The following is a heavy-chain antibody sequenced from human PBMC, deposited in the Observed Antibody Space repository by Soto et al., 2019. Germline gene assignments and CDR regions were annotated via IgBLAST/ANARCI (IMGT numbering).Heavy chain of an antibody. CDR2: ISNSGGGI. D-gene: IGHD2-15*01. CDR1: GFTFSNYA. J-gene: IGHJ4*02. V-gene: IGHV3-23*01. CDR3: GKGHKLADIVVGVASTPGGY. Sequence: EVQLLESGGGLVQPGGSLRLSCAASGFTFSNYAMSWVRQAPGKGLEWVSAISNSGGGIYYADSVKGRFTISRDKTKNPLYLHMNSLRAEDTAIYCCGKGHKLADIVVGVASTPGGYWGRVSLVRVCS.